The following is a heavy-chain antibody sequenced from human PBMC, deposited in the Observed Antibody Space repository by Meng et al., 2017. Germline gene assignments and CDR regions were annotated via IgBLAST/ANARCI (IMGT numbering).Heavy chain of an antibody. CDR2: IYYSGST. Sequence: QWQLQEPGPGLVKPSQTLSLTCTVSGGSISSGGYYWSWIRQHPGKGLEWIGYIYYSGSTYYNPSLKSLVTISVDTSKNQFSLKLSSVTAADTAVYYCARTVTSLVLDIWGQGTMVTVSS. J-gene: IGHJ3*02. V-gene: IGHV4-31*01. CDR1: GGSISSGGYY. CDR3: ARTVTSLVLDI. D-gene: IGHD4-17*01.